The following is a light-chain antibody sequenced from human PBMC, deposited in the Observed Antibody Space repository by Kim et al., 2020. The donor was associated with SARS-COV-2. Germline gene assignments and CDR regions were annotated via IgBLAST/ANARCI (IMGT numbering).Light chain of an antibody. Sequence: EIEMTQSPATVSVSPGERVTLTCRTSQSVSNNVAWYQQKPGQAPRLLIYDVSTRATGIPARFSGSGSGTDFSLTISSLQSEDFAVYYCQYYSNWPRTFGQGTKVDIK. CDR3: QYYSNWPRT. J-gene: IGKJ1*01. V-gene: IGKV3-15*01. CDR2: DVS. CDR1: QSVSNN.